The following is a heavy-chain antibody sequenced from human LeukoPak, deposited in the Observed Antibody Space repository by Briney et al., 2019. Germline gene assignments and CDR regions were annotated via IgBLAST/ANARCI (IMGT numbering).Heavy chain of an antibody. CDR1: GGSISGYY. J-gene: IGHJ4*02. Sequence: SETLSLTCTVSGGSISGYYWNWIRQPPGKGLEWVGYIYYSGSTNYSPSLKSRVTLSVDTSENQFSLKLSSVTAADTAVYYCARVMRGADSSGYYGCYFDYWGQGTLVTVSS. CDR2: IYYSGST. D-gene: IGHD3-22*01. V-gene: IGHV4-59*01. CDR3: ARVMRGADSSGYYGCYFDY.